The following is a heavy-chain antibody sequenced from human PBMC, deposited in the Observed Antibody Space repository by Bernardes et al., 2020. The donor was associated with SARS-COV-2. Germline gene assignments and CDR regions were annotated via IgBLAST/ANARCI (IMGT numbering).Heavy chain of an antibody. V-gene: IGHV3-21*01. Sequence: VGSLILSCAASGFTFSSYSMNWVRQAPGQGLEWVSSISSSSSYIYYADSVKGRFTISRDNAKNSLYLQMNSLRAEDTAVYYCARKYYYDSSGYYLDYWGQGTLVTVSS. CDR2: ISSSSSYI. J-gene: IGHJ4*02. CDR3: ARKYYYDSSGYYLDY. CDR1: GFTFSSYS. D-gene: IGHD3-22*01.